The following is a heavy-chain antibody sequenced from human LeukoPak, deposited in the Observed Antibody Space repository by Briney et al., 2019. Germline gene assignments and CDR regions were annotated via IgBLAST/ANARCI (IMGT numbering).Heavy chain of an antibody. CDR2: IDTSGRTI. V-gene: IGHV3-48*04. D-gene: IGHD6-25*01. Sequence: GGSLRLSCTASGFSFSWYWMNWVRQAPGKGLEWVAYIDTSGRTIYTADSVKGRFAISRDNTKDSLSLQMNSLRAEDTATYYCATMVVGAALFYFDLWGRGTLVTVSS. CDR3: ATMVVGAALFYFDL. CDR1: GFSFSWYW. J-gene: IGHJ2*01.